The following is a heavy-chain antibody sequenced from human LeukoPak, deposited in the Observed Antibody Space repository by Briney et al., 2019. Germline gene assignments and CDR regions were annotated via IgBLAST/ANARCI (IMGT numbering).Heavy chain of an antibody. Sequence: ASVKVSCKASGYTFTGYYMHWVRQAPGQGLERMGWINPNSGGTNYAQKFQGRVTMTRDTSISTAYMELSRLRSDDTAVYYCARTYYYGSGSYYTHYYGMDVWGQGTTVTVSS. J-gene: IGHJ6*02. CDR2: INPNSGGT. D-gene: IGHD3-10*01. V-gene: IGHV1-2*02. CDR1: GYTFTGYY. CDR3: ARTYYYGSGSYYTHYYGMDV.